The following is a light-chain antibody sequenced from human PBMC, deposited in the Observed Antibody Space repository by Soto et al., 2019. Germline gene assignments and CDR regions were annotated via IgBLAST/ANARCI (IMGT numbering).Light chain of an antibody. Sequence: DIQMTQTPASLSSSVRESFTITCQASQDISNSISWYQQRPGKAPKLVIHDASTLETGVPSRLSGSGSGTEFTFTITTLQSEDIATYYCHQYHSLPLTFGGGTKVDIK. J-gene: IGKJ4*01. V-gene: IGKV1-33*01. CDR1: QDISNS. CDR2: DAS. CDR3: HQYHSLPLT.